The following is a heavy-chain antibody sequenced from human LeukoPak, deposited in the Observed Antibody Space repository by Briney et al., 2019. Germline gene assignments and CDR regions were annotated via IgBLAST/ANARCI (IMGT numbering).Heavy chain of an antibody. J-gene: IGHJ4*02. CDR1: GFTFSNYW. V-gene: IGHV3-7*01. CDR3: ASNNYDFWSGLPFDY. D-gene: IGHD3-3*01. Sequence: GGSLRLSCAASGFTFSNYWMGWVRQPPGKGLQWVANIKDDGTEKYYVDSVKGRFTISRDNAKNSLYLQMNSLRAEDTAVYYCASNNYDFWSGLPFDYWGQGTLVTVSS. CDR2: IKDDGTEK.